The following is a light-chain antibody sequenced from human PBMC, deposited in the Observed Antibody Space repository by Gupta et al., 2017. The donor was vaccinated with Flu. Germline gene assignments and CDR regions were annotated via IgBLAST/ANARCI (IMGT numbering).Light chain of an antibody. Sequence: YVLTQPPSVSVAPGRTARIACEGNYIGGKNVHWYQQMPGQAPVVVGYDDSDRPSGIPERFSGSNSGNTATLTIIRVEAGDEADYYWQVCETGRDHGVFGGGTKLTVL. CDR1: YIGGKN. V-gene: IGLV3-21*03. J-gene: IGLJ2*01. CDR2: DDS. CDR3: QVCETGRDHGV.